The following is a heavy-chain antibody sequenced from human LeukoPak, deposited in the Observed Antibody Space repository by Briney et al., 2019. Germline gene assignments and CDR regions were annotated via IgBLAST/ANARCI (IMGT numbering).Heavy chain of an antibody. CDR2: ISGSGGST. D-gene: IGHD3-10*01. V-gene: IGHV3-23*01. CDR1: GFTFSSYA. CDR3: ANDGSGRRSFDP. J-gene: IGHJ5*02. Sequence: SGGSLRLSCAASGFTFSSYAMSWVRQAPGKGLEWVSAISGSGGSTYYADSVKGRFTISRDNSKNTLYLQMNSLRAEDTAVYYCANDGSGRRSFDPWGQGTLVTVSS.